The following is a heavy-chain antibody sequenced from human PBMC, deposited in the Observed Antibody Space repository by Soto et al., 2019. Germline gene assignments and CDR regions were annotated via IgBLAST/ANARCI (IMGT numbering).Heavy chain of an antibody. Sequence: GGSLRLSCAASGFTVSSNYMSWVRQAPGKGLEWVSVIYSGGSTYYADSVKGRFTISRDNSKNTLYLQMNSLRAEDTAVYYCARELLWFGELTYYYYGMDVWGQGTTVTVSS. CDR1: GFTVSSNY. J-gene: IGHJ6*02. CDR2: IYSGGST. CDR3: ARELLWFGELTYYYYGMDV. V-gene: IGHV3-66*01. D-gene: IGHD3-10*01.